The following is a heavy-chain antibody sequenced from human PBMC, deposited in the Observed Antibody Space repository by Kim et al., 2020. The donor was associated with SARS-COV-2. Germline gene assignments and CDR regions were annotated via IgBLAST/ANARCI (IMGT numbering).Heavy chain of an antibody. CDR3: ATGAAVHAHWFDP. Sequence: ASVKVSCKASENSFNRYAVHWVRQAPGQRLEWMGWINAGNDYTKYSQKFQDRVTITRDTSASTAYMELSSLRSEDTAVYFCATGAAVHAHWFDPWGQGTLVTVSS. V-gene: IGHV1-3*01. D-gene: IGHD6-13*01. CDR2: INAGNDYT. CDR1: ENSFNRYA. J-gene: IGHJ5*02.